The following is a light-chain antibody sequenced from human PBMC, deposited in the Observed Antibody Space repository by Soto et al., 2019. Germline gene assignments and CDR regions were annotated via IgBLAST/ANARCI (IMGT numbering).Light chain of an antibody. Sequence: IHLAQSPSTLSASVGARVTITCRASQSISSWLAWYQQKPGKAPKLLIYDASNLESGVPSRFSGSGSGTEFSLTISSLQADDFATYYCQQYNYYWTFGQGTKVDIK. CDR2: DAS. CDR3: QQYNYYWT. J-gene: IGKJ1*01. CDR1: QSISSW. V-gene: IGKV1-5*01.